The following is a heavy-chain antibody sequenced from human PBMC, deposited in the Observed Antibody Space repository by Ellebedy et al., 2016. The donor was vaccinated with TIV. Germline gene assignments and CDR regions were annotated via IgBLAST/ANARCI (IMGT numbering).Heavy chain of an antibody. J-gene: IGHJ5*02. Sequence: ASVKVSCXASGYTFTSYAMHWVRQAPGQRLEWMGWINAGNGNTKYSQKFQGRVTITRDTSASTACMELSSLRSEDTAVYYCARDMTTVTINWFDPWGQGTLVTVSS. CDR3: ARDMTTVTINWFDP. CDR2: INAGNGNT. D-gene: IGHD4-17*01. V-gene: IGHV1-3*01. CDR1: GYTFTSYA.